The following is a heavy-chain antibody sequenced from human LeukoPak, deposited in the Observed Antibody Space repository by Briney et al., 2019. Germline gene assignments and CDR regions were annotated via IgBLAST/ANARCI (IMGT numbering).Heavy chain of an antibody. Sequence: SETLSLTCAVYGGSFSSYYWSWIRQPPGKGLEWIGYIYYSGSTNYNPSLKSRVTISVDTSKNQFSLKLNSVTAADTAVYYCTREVGGYSSSWYGDYFDYWDQGTLVTVSS. D-gene: IGHD6-13*01. J-gene: IGHJ4*02. V-gene: IGHV4-59*01. CDR2: IYYSGST. CDR3: TREVGGYSSSWYGDYFDY. CDR1: GGSFSSYY.